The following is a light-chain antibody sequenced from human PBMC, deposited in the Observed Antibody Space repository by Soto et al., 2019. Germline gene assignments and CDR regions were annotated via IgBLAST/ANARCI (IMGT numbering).Light chain of an antibody. J-gene: IGLJ1*01. CDR1: TGAVTNGHY. Sequence: QAVVTQEPSLTVSPGWTVTLTCGSSTGAVTNGHYPYWFQQKPGQAPRTLIYDTTNRHSWTPARFSGSLLGGKPALTISGAQPEDEAEYYCLLSYTGHYVFGTGTKVTVL. CDR2: DTT. V-gene: IGLV7-46*01. CDR3: LLSYTGHYV.